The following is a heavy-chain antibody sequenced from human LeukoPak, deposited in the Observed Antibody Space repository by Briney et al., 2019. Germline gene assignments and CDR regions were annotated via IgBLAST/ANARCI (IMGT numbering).Heavy chain of an antibody. D-gene: IGHD7-27*01. Sequence: PSETLSLTCAVSGDSISTNHWWSWVRQPPGKGLEWIGEVYHSGSTYYNPSLKSRVTISVDRSKNQFSLKLSSVTAADTAVYYCARLTNWENWFDPWGQGTLVTVSS. CDR1: GDSISTNHW. CDR2: VYHSGST. J-gene: IGHJ5*02. V-gene: IGHV4-4*02. CDR3: ARLTNWENWFDP.